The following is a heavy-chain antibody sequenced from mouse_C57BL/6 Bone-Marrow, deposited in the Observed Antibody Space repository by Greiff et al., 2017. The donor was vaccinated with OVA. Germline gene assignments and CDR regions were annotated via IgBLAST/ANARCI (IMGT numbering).Heavy chain of an antibody. CDR1: GYTFTSYW. J-gene: IGHJ2*01. CDR3: ARWGY. CDR2: IDPSDSYT. V-gene: IGHV1-59*01. Sequence: QVQLQQPGAELVRPGTSVKLSCKASGYTFTSYWMHWVKQRPGQGLEWIGVIDPSDSYTNYNQKFKGKATLTVDTSSSTAYMQLSSLTSEDSAVYYCARWGYWVQGTTLTVSS.